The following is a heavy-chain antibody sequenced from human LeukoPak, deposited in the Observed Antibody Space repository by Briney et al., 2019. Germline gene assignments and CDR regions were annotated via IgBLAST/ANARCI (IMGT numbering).Heavy chain of an antibody. D-gene: IGHD3-22*01. J-gene: IGHJ4*02. CDR1: GGSISSYY. CDR3: ARGYYYDSSGYSFDY. V-gene: IGHV4-59*01. CDR2: IYYSGST. Sequence: SETLSLTCTVSGGSISSYYWSWIRQPPGKGLEWIGYIYYSGSTNYSPSLKSRVTISVDTSKNQFSLKLSSVTAADTAVYYCARGYYYDSSGYSFDYWGQGTLVTVSS.